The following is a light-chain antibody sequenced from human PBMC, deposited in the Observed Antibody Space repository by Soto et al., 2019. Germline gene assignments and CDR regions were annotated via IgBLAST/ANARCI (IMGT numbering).Light chain of an antibody. CDR3: QQYGSSPPYT. CDR1: QSVSSSY. CDR2: GAS. Sequence: EIVLTQSPGTLSLSPGERATLSCRASQSVSSSYLAWYQLKPGQAPRLLIYGASSRATGIPDRFSGSGSGTDFTLTISRLEPEDFAVYYCQQYGSSPPYTFGQGTKLEIK. J-gene: IGKJ2*01. V-gene: IGKV3-20*01.